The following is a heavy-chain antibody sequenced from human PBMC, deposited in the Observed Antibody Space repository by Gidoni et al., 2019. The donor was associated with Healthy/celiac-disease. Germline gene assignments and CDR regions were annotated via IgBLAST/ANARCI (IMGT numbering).Heavy chain of an antibody. CDR1: GCSIISSSYY. CDR2: FYYSGST. CDR3: ATLWFGELPLYYYGMDV. J-gene: IGHJ6*02. Sequence: QLQLQESGPGLVKPSATLSLTCTVSGCSIISSSYYWGWIRPPPGKGLEWMGSFYYSGSTYHNPTRRSRVTISVDTSKNQFSLKLSSVTAADPAVYYWATLWFGELPLYYYGMDVWGQGTTVTASS. D-gene: IGHD3-10*01. V-gene: IGHV4-39*01.